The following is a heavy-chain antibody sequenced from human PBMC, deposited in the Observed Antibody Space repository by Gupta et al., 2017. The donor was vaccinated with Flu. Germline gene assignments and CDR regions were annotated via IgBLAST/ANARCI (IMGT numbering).Heavy chain of an antibody. D-gene: IGHD3-22*01. CDR2: TYYRSKWYN. CDR1: GDSVSSNSAA. CDR3: ARDRRGDDSSGYYTSIAFDI. J-gene: IGHJ3*02. Sequence: QVQLQQSGPGLVKPSQTLSLTCAISGDSVSSNSAAWNWIRQSPSRGLEWLGRTYYRSKWYNDYAVSVKSRITINPDTSKNQLSLQRNSVTPEDTAVYYCARDRRGDDSSGYYTSIAFDIWGQGTMVTVSS. V-gene: IGHV6-1*01.